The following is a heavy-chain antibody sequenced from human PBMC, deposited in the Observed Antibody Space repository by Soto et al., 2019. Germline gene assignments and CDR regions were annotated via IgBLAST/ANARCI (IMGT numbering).Heavy chain of an antibody. V-gene: IGHV4-34*01. Sequence: RSLTCAVYGGSFSGYYWSWIRQPPGKGLEWIGEINHSGSTNYNPSLKSRVTISVDTSKNQFSLKLSSVTAADTAVYYCARNWPMVRGAYTNFDPWGQGTLVTVYS. J-gene: IGHJ5*02. CDR1: GGSFSGYY. CDR2: INHSGST. D-gene: IGHD3-10*01. CDR3: ARNWPMVRGAYTNFDP.